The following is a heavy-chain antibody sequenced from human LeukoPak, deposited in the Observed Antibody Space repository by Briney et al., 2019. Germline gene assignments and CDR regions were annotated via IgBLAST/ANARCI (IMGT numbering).Heavy chain of an antibody. CDR2: IYYSGST. CDR1: GGSISSYY. D-gene: IGHD3-22*01. Sequence: SETLSLTCTVSGGSISSYYWSWIRQPPGKGLEWIGYIYYSGSTNYNPSLKSRVTISVDTSKNQFSLKLSSVTAADTAVYYCARVTYYYDSSSRILDSLDFWGQGTVVTVSS. CDR3: ARVTYYYDSSSRILDSLDF. J-gene: IGHJ3*01. V-gene: IGHV4-59*01.